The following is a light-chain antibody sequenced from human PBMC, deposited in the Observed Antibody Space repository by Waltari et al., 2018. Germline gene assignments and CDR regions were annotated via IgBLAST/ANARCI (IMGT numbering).Light chain of an antibody. J-gene: IGKJ4*01. CDR2: EAC. V-gene: IGKV1-5*03. CDR3: QPFNSYLLT. Sequence: DIQMTQSPSNLSASVGDRVTITCRASQSIGSSLALYQQKPGKAPKVVVYEACSLESGDPSRFSGSGSGTEFTLTIHSLQPDDFATYYCQPFNSYLLTFGGGTKVEIK. CDR1: QSIGSS.